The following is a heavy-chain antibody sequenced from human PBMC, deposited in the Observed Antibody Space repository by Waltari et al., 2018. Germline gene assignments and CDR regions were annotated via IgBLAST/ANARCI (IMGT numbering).Heavy chain of an antibody. V-gene: IGHV1-2*06. D-gene: IGHD3-3*01. Sequence: QVQLVQSGAEVKKPGASVKVSCKASGYTFTGYYMHWVRQAPGQGLEWMGRINPNSGGTNYAQKFQGRVTMTRDTSISTAYMELSRLRSDDTAVYYCVREINRGVTQNRFEYPGCAFDIWGQGTMVTVSS. CDR2: INPNSGGT. CDR3: VREINRGVTQNRFEYPGCAFDI. CDR1: GYTFTGYY. J-gene: IGHJ3*02.